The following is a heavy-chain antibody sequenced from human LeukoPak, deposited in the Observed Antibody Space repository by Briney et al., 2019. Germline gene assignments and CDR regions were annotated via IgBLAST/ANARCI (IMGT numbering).Heavy chain of an antibody. J-gene: IGHJ4*02. V-gene: IGHV3-30*04. Sequence: GGSLRLSCAASGFSFSSYSMHWVRLAPGKGLGWVAVISYDGSNKYYADSVKGRFTIHRDNSKHTLYLQMNSLRAEDTAVYYCARDGRMGEAAARVCDYWGQGTLVTVSS. CDR3: ARDGRMGEAAARVCDY. CDR2: ISYDGSNK. CDR1: GFSFSSYS. D-gene: IGHD6-13*01.